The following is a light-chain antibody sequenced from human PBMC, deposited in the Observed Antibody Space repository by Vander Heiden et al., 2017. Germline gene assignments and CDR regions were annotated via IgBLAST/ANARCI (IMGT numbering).Light chain of an antibody. CDR1: SSNIGNNA. Sequence: QSVLTHPPPVFEAPRQRVTLSCSGSSSNIGNNAVNWYQQLPGKAPKLLIYYDDLLPSGVSDRFSGSKSGTSASLAISGLQSEDEADYYCAAWDDSLNGYVFGTGTKVTVL. CDR3: AAWDDSLNGYV. CDR2: YDD. V-gene: IGLV1-36*01. J-gene: IGLJ1*01.